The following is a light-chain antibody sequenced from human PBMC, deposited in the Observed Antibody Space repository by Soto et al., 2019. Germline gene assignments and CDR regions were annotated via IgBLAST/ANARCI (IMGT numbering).Light chain of an antibody. V-gene: IGKV3-11*01. CDR2: GVF. Sequence: EIVLAQSPATLSLSPGERATLSCRASQSVYNSLTWYQQKPGQAPRLLIHGVFNRATGIPARFSGSGSGTDFTLTISSLEPEDFAVYYCQQRSNWPLTFGGGTKVEIK. J-gene: IGKJ4*01. CDR3: QQRSNWPLT. CDR1: QSVYNS.